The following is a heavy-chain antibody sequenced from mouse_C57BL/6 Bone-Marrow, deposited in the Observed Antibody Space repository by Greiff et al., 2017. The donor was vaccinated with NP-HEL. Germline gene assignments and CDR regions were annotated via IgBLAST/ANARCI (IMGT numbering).Heavy chain of an antibody. CDR3: GPSYYCGLDY. J-gene: IGHJ4*01. CDR1: GYAFSSSW. Sequence: VQVVESGPELVKPGASVKISCKASGYAFSSSWMNWVKQRPGKGLEWIGRIYPGDGDTNYNGKFKGKATLTADKSSSTAYMQRSSLTSEDSAVYCCGPSYYCGLDYWGQGTSVTVSS. D-gene: IGHD1-1*01. V-gene: IGHV1-82*01. CDR2: IYPGDGDT.